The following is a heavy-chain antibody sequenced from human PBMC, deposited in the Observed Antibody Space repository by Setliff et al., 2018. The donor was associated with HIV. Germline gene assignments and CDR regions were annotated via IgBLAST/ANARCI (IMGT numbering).Heavy chain of an antibody. CDR1: GGSISSYY. V-gene: IGHV4-59*01. CDR3: ARVSSGWTYYYYYYVDF. CDR2: IYYSGGT. D-gene: IGHD6-19*01. J-gene: IGHJ6*03. Sequence: AETLSLTCTVSGGSISSYYWSWIRQPPGKGLEWIGYIYYSGGTNYNPSLKSRVTISVDTSKNQFSLKLSSVTAADTAVYYCARVSSGWTYYYYYYVDFWGKGTTVTVSS.